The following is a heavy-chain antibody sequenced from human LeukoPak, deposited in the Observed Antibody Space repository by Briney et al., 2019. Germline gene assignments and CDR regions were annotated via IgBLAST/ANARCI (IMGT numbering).Heavy chain of an antibody. J-gene: IGHJ4*02. D-gene: IGHD3-9*01. CDR1: RYTFTGYY. Sequence: ASVKVSCKASRYTFTGYYMHWVRQSPGQGLEWMGWIDPNSGGTNYAQKFQGRVTMTRGTSISTAYMELSRLRSDDTAVYYCARVGYFDSIDCWGQGTLVTVSS. CDR3: ARVGYFDSIDC. CDR2: IDPNSGGT. V-gene: IGHV1-2*02.